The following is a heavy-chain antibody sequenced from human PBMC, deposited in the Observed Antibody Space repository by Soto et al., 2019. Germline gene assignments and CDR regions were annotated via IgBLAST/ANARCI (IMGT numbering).Heavy chain of an antibody. D-gene: IGHD4-17*01. J-gene: IGHJ5*02. CDR1: GFSLSTSGVG. CDR2: IYWNDDK. Sequence: SGPTLVNPTQTLTLTCTFSGFSLSTSGVGVGWIRQPPGKALEWLALIYWNDDKRYSPSLKSRLTITKDTSKNQVVLTMTNMDPVDTATYYYAHSIYGDYANWFDPWGQGTLVTVSS. V-gene: IGHV2-5*01. CDR3: AHSIYGDYANWFDP.